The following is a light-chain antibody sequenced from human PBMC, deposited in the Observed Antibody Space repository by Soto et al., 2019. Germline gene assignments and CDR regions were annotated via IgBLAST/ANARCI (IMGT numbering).Light chain of an antibody. CDR2: DVT. Sequence: QSVLTQPRSVSGSPGQSVTISCTGTNSDLSGYKYVSWYQQHPGKAPKLMIYDVTQRPSGVPGRFSGSKSGTTASLTISGLQAEDEADYYCSSYAGTYTVLFGGGTKLTVL. CDR3: SSYAGTYTVL. J-gene: IGLJ2*01. CDR1: NSDLSGYKY. V-gene: IGLV2-11*01.